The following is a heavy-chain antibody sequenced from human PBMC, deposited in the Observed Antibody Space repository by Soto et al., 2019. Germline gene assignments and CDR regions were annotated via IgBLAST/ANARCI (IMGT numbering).Heavy chain of an antibody. V-gene: IGHV3-11*01. D-gene: IGHD3-10*01. CDR3: AGGPYYYGSAF. CDR2: ISGGGATT. CDR1: GFRFSDHY. J-gene: IGHJ4*02. Sequence: GSLRLSCAASGFRFSDHYMTWIRQAPGKGLEWVSKISGGGATTYYADSVKGRFTVSRDNAKNSLYLQMNSLRAEDTAVYYCAGGPYYYGSAFWGQGTLVTVSS.